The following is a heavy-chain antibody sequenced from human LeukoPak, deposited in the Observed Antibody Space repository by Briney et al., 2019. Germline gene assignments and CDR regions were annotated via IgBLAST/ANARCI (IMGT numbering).Heavy chain of an antibody. CDR2: ISFHGTDS. D-gene: IGHD3-10*01. J-gene: IGHJ3*02. CDR3: ASITMVRGVISHLLDI. Sequence: GTSLRLSCAASGFTFISYAIHWVRQAPGKGLEWVAVISFHGTDSFYADSVKGRFTISRDNSKNTLYLQMSSLRADDTAVYYCASITMVRGVISHLLDIWGQGTMVTVSS. V-gene: IGHV3-30*04. CDR1: GFTFISYA.